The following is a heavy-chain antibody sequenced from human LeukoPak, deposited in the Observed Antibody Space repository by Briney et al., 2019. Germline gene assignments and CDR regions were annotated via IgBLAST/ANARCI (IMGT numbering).Heavy chain of an antibody. V-gene: IGHV1-2*02. CDR1: GYTFSGYS. J-gene: IGHJ6*03. CDR2: INPNSGGT. CDR3: ARDLVGSRGYYYYYYMDV. Sequence: ASVKDSCKASGYTFSGYSMHWVRQAPGQGLEWMGWINPNSGGTNYAQKLQGRVTMTTDTSTSTAYMELRSLRSDDTAVYYCARDLVGSRGYYYYYYMDVWGKGTTVTISS. D-gene: IGHD3-10*01.